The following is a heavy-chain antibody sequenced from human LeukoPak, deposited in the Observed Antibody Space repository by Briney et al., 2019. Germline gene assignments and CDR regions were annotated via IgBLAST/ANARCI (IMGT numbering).Heavy chain of an antibody. CDR1: GGSISSSSYF. CDR2: ISYSGTT. CDR3: AANSADYNTLGSSYKV. Sequence: SSETLSLTCTVSGGSISSSSYFWGWIRQSPGKGLEWIGSISYSGTTYYNPSLKSRVTISVDTSKNQFSLKLNSVTAADTAVFYCAANSADYNTLGSSYKVWGQGTLVTVSS. J-gene: IGHJ4*02. V-gene: IGHV4-39*01. D-gene: IGHD3-10*01.